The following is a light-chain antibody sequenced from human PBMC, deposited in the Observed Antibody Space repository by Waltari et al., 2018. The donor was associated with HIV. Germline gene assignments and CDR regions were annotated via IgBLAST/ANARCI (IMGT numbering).Light chain of an antibody. J-gene: IGKJ1*01. CDR1: QNVGDF. CDR3: HQYASFSGT. Sequence: DIRLTQSPSTLSASAGDRVAITCRAGQNVGDFLAWYQQKPGKPPKLLIFQASTLEGGVPSRFSGSVSGSDFTLNINGLQSDDFATYYCHQYASFSGTFGQGTKVEL. V-gene: IGKV1-5*03. CDR2: QAS.